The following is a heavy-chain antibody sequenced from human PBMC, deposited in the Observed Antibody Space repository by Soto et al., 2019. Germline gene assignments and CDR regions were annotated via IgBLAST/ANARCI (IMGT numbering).Heavy chain of an antibody. CDR2: ISYDGSNK. J-gene: IGHJ6*02. CDR1: GFTFSSYG. Sequence: PGGSLSLSCAASGFTFSSYGMHWVRQAPGKGLEWVAVISYDGSNKYYADSVKGRFTISRDNSKNTLYLQMNSLRAEDTAVYYCAKDHGEWEPVILMDVWGQGTTVTVSS. V-gene: IGHV3-30*18. D-gene: IGHD1-26*01. CDR3: AKDHGEWEPVILMDV.